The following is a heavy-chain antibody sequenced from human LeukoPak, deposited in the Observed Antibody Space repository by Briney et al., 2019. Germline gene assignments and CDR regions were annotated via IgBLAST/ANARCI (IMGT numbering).Heavy chain of an antibody. CDR2: IYYSGST. CDR1: GGSISSYY. V-gene: IGHV4-59*08. J-gene: IGHJ6*02. CDR3: ASHPYYHGMDV. Sequence: SETLSLTCTVSGGSISSYYWSWIRQPPGKGLEWIGYIYYSGSTNYNPSLKSRVTISVDTSKNQFSLKLSSVTAADTAVYYCASHPYYHGMDVWGQGTTVTVSS.